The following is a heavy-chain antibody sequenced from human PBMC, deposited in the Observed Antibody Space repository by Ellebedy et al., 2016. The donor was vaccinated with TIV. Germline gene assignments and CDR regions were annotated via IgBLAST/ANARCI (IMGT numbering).Heavy chain of an antibody. CDR1: GGSVSGGSYY. CDR3: ARGDHSSSWYYDYYYYGMDV. V-gene: IGHV4-61*01. CDR2: IHYSGST. J-gene: IGHJ6*02. Sequence: SETLSLTCTVSGGSVSGGSYYWSWIRQPPGKGLEWIGYIHYSGSTHYNPSLKSRVTIFVDTSKNQFSLKLSSVTAADTAVYYCARGDHSSSWYYDYYYYGMDVWGQGTTVTVSS. D-gene: IGHD6-13*01.